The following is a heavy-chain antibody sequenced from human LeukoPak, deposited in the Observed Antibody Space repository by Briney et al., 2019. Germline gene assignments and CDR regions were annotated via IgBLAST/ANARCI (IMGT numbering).Heavy chain of an antibody. D-gene: IGHD6-13*01. CDR3: ARVYTSSSWYIGWFDP. J-gene: IGHJ5*02. CDR2: IYYSGST. CDR1: GGSISSYY. Sequence: SETLSLTCTVSGGSISSYYWSWIRQPPGKGLEWIGYIYYSGSTNYNPSLKSRVTISVDTSKNQFSLKLSSVTAADTAVYYCARVYTSSSWYIGWFDPWGQGTLVTVSS. V-gene: IGHV4-59*01.